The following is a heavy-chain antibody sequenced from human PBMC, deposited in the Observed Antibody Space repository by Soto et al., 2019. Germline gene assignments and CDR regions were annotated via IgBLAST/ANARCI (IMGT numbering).Heavy chain of an antibody. J-gene: IGHJ4*02. CDR1: GFTFSSYA. CDR2: ISGSGDVI. V-gene: IGHV3-23*01. CDR3: AKAIRFLDMALDN. D-gene: IGHD3-9*01. Sequence: EVHLLESGGNLVQPGGSLRLSCAASGFTFSSYAMSWVHQAPGKGPEWVSSISGSGDVIHYADSVKGRFTISRHNSKNTLWLQMNSLRAEDTAVYYCAKAIRFLDMALDNWGQGALVTVSS.